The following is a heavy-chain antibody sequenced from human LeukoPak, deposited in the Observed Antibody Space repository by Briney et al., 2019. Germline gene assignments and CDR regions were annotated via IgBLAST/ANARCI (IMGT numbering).Heavy chain of an antibody. Sequence: SETLSLTCTVSGDSISGYYWSWIRQPPGKGLEWIGYIYIFHSGNSNYNYNPSLKSRVTISVDTSKNQFSLKLSSVTAADTAVYYCAKIAAAGRQYFDLWGRGTLVTVSS. J-gene: IGHJ2*01. CDR1: GDSISGYY. V-gene: IGHV4-59*01. CDR2: IYIFHSGNS. CDR3: AKIAAAGRQYFDL. D-gene: IGHD6-13*01.